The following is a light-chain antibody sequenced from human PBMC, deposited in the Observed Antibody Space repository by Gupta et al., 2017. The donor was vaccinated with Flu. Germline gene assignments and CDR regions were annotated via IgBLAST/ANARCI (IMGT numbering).Light chain of an antibody. Sequence: DIQMTQSPSSLSASVGDRVTITCRASQSISSYLNWYQQKPGKAPKLLIYAASSLQSGVPSRFSGSGSGTDFTLTISSLQPEDFAVYYCQQSYSRPLTFGQGTKVEIK. CDR3: QQSYSRPLT. J-gene: IGKJ2*01. CDR2: AAS. V-gene: IGKV1-39*01. CDR1: QSISSY.